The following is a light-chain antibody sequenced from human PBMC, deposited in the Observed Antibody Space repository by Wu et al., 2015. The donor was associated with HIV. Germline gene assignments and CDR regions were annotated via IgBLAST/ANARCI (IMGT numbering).Light chain of an antibody. CDR2: DVS. CDR1: RDINSC. J-gene: IGKJ4*01. CDR3: LQYDTLPRT. V-gene: IGKV1-33*01. Sequence: DIQMTQSPPSLSASVGDRVTITCQASRDINSCINWYQFIPGKAPKLLIYDVSNLETGVPSRFSGGGSGTDFTFTISSLQPEDVATYYCLQYDTLPRTFGGGTKVEIK.